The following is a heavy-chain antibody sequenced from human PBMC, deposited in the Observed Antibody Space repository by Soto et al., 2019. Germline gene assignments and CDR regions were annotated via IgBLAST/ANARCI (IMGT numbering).Heavy chain of an antibody. CDR2: ISSRRFTK. D-gene: IGHD6-13*01. J-gene: IGHJ1*01. CDR1: GFTFSDYY. CDR3: ALSSSSWYRYFQH. Sequence: GSLRLSCAASGFTFSDYYMSWIRQAPGKGLEWVSYISSRRFTKYYGDSVRGRFTISRDNAKKSLYLQMNSLRVEDTAVYYCALSSSSWYRYFQHWGQGTLVTVSS. V-gene: IGHV3-11*01.